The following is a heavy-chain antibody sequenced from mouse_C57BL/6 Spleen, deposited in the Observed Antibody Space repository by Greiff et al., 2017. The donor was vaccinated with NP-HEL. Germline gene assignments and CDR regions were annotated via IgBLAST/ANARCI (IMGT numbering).Heavy chain of an antibody. CDR1: GYAFSSYW. Sequence: VQLQESGAELVKPGASVKISCKASGYAFSSYWMNWVKQRPGKGLEWIGQIYPGDGDTNYNGKFKGKATLTADKSSSTAYMQRSSLTSEDSAVYFCASPGRFAYWGQGTLVTVSA. CDR3: ASPGRFAY. J-gene: IGHJ3*01. CDR2: IYPGDGDT. V-gene: IGHV1-80*01.